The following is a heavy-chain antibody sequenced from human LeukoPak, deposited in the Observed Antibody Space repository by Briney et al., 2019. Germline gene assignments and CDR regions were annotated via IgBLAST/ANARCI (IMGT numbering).Heavy chain of an antibody. V-gene: IGHV3-21*01. D-gene: IGHD5-12*01. J-gene: IGHJ6*02. CDR2: ISSSSSYI. CDR3: AREESGYDFSYYYYYYGMDV. CDR1: GFTFSSYS. Sequence: KAGGSLRLSCAASGFTFSSYSMNWVRQAPGKGLEWVSSISSSSSYIYYADSVKGRFTISRDSAKNSLYLQMNSLRAEDTAVYYCAREESGYDFSYYYYYYGMDVWGQGTTVTVSS.